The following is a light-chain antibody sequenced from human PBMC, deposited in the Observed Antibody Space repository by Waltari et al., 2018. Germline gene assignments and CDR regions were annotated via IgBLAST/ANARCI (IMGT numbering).Light chain of an antibody. CDR1: SSDVGIYNL. CDR3: CSYAGSRSYV. V-gene: IGLV2-23*02. J-gene: IGLJ1*01. Sequence: QSALTQPASVSGSPGQSITISCTGTSSDVGIYNLVSWYQHNPGKAPKLMLYEVSERPSGVSNRFSGSKSGNTASLTISGLQAEDEVDYYCCSYAGSRSYVFGTGTKVTVL. CDR2: EVS.